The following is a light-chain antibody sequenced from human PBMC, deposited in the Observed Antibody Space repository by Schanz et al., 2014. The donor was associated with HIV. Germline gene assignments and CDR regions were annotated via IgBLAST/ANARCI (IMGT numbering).Light chain of an antibody. V-gene: IGKV3-20*01. Sequence: EIVMTQSPATLSVSPGERATLSCRASQSVSSYLAWYQQKPGQPPRLLIYGAFTRATGIPDRFSGSGSGTDFTLTISRLEPEDFAVYYCQQYGRTPPTFGGGTKVELK. CDR2: GAF. CDR3: QQYGRTPPT. CDR1: QSVSSY. J-gene: IGKJ4*01.